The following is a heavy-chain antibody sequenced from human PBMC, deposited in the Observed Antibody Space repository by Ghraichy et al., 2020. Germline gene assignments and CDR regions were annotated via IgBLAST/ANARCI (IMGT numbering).Heavy chain of an antibody. V-gene: IGHV4-34*01. CDR2: INHGGDT. CDR1: GGSFSGYY. D-gene: IGHD4-23*01. J-gene: IGHJ6*02. CDR3: ARGGVTVVVPDYYGLDV. Sequence: SETLSLTCAVYGGSFSGYYWSWIRQTPGKGLEWIGEINHGGDTSYNPSLKSRVTILVDTSKTQISLKMTSLTAADTAVYYCARGGVTVVVPDYYGLDVWGQGTTGTVAS.